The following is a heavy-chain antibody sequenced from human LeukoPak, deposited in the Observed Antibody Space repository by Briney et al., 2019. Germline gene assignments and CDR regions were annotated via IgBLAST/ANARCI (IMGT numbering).Heavy chain of an antibody. Sequence: SVKVSCKASGGTFSSYDISWVRQAPGQGLEWMGGIIPIFGTANYAQKFQGRVTITADKSTSTAYMELSSLRSEDTAVYYCARGLSYDILTGLPNWFGPWGQGTLVTVSS. V-gene: IGHV1-69*06. CDR1: GGTFSSYD. J-gene: IGHJ5*02. D-gene: IGHD3-9*01. CDR2: IIPIFGTA. CDR3: ARGLSYDILTGLPNWFGP.